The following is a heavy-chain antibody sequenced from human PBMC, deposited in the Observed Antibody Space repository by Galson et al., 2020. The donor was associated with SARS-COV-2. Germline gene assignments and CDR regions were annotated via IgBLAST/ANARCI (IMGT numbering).Heavy chain of an antibody. CDR3: AREGGYYDSSGYFTSHIDY. CDR1: GGSISSYY. V-gene: IGHV4-4*07. CDR2: IYTSGST. Sequence: SETLSLTCTVSGGSISSYYWSWIRQPAGKGLEWIGRIYTSGSTNYNPSLKSRVTMSVDTSKNQFSLKLSSVTAADTAVYYCAREGGYYDSSGYFTSHIDYWGQGTLVTVSS. D-gene: IGHD3-22*01. J-gene: IGHJ4*02.